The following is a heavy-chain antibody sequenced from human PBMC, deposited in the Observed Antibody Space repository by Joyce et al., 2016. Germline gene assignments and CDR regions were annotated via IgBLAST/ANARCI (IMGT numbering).Heavy chain of an antibody. CDR3: ARDDSSTWYYYYGMDV. V-gene: IGHV1-3*05. J-gene: IGHJ6*02. CDR1: GYTFTTYV. CDR2: INAGDGHT. Sequence: QVQLVQSGAEEKKPGASVTVSCKASGYTFTTYVIHWVRQAPGQRLEWMVWINAGDGHTIYAQKFEGRVTFTRDTSASTAYMELSSLRSEDTAVYYCARDDSSTWYYYYGMDVWGQGTTVTVSS. D-gene: IGHD6-13*01.